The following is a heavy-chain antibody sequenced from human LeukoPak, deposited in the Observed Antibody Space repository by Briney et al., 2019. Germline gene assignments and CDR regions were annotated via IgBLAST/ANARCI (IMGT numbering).Heavy chain of an antibody. CDR3: AREGTGLAGDY. Sequence: TGRSLRLSCAASGFTFSSYGMHWVRQAPGKGLEWVAVIWYDGSNKYYADSVKGRFTISRDNSKNTLYLQMNSLRAEDTAVYYCAREGTGLAGDYWGQGTLVTVSS. V-gene: IGHV3-33*08. J-gene: IGHJ4*02. CDR2: IWYDGSNK. D-gene: IGHD1-1*01. CDR1: GFTFSSYG.